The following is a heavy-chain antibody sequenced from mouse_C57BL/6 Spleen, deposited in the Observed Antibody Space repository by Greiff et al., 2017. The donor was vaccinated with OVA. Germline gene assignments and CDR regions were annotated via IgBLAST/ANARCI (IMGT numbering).Heavy chain of an antibody. V-gene: IGHV1-66*01. Sequence: QVQLQQSGPELVKPGASVKISCKASGYSFTSYYIHWVKQRPGQGLEWIGWIYPGGGNTTYNEKFKGKATLTADTSSSTAYMQLSSLTAEDSAVYYCARGRLGSYYAMDYWGQGTSVTVSS. CDR2: IYPGGGNT. D-gene: IGHD3-2*02. J-gene: IGHJ4*01. CDR1: GYSFTSYY. CDR3: ARGRLGSYYAMDY.